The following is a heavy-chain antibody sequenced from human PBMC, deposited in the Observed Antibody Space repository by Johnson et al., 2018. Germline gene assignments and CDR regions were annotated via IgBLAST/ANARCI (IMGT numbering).Heavy chain of an antibody. CDR1: GYTFTSYE. Sequence: QVQLVQSGAEVKKPGASVKVSCKASGYTFTSYEINWVRQATGQGLEWMGWMNPNSGNTDLAQKFHGRVTMTRNTSTSTSYMELSSLRSEDTAVYYCARGTNYYHYDYVDVWGKGTTVTVSS. V-gene: IGHV1-8*01. CDR3: ARGTNYYHYDYVDV. CDR2: MNPNSGNT. J-gene: IGHJ6*03. D-gene: IGHD1-14*01.